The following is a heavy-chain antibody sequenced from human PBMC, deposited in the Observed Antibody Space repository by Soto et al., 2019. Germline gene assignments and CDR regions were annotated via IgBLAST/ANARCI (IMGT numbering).Heavy chain of an antibody. D-gene: IGHD5-18*01. V-gene: IGHV4-59*01. Sequence: QVQLQESGPGLVKPSDTLSLTCTVSGGSISSYYWSWIRQPPGKGLEWIGYIYYSGSTNYNPSLKSRVTISVDTSKNQFSLKLSSVAAADTAVYYCARIRSRGIQLGYYFDYWGQGTLVTVSS. J-gene: IGHJ4*02. CDR3: ARIRSRGIQLGYYFDY. CDR2: IYYSGST. CDR1: GGSISSYY.